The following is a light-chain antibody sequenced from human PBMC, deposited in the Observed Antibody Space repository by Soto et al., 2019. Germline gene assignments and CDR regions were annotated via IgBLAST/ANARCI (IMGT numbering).Light chain of an antibody. Sequence: QSVLTQPPSVSGAPGQRVTISCTGSSSNIGAGSDVHWYQQLPGTAPRLLIYDNSNRPSGVPDRFSGSKSGTSASLAITGLQAADEADYYCQSYDSSLSVLFGGGTKVTVL. J-gene: IGLJ2*01. V-gene: IGLV1-40*01. CDR2: DNS. CDR1: SSNIGAGSD. CDR3: QSYDSSLSVL.